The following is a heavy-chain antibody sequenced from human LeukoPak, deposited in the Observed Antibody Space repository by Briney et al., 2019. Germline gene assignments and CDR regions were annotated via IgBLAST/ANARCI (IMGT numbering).Heavy chain of an antibody. CDR2: IKQDGSEK. D-gene: IGHD6-13*01. Sequence: GGSLRLSCAASGFTFSSYWMSWVRQAQGKGQERVANIKQDGSEKYYVDSVKGRFTISRDNAKNSLYLQMNSLRAEDTAVYYCAREQEGSSWDFDYWGQGTLVTVSS. J-gene: IGHJ4*02. CDR1: GFTFSSYW. CDR3: AREQEGSSWDFDY. V-gene: IGHV3-7*01.